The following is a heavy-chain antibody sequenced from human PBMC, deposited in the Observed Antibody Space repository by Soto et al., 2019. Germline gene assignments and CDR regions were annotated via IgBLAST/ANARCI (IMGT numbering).Heavy chain of an antibody. CDR1: GYTFTSYG. D-gene: IGHD2-2*01. J-gene: IGHJ5*02. Sequence: ASVKVSCKASGYTFTSYGISWARQAPGQGLEWMGWISAYNGNTNYAQKLQGRVTMTTDTSTSTAYMELRSLRSDDTAVYYCARALIVVVPAAPYNWFDPWGQGTLVTVSS. V-gene: IGHV1-18*04. CDR3: ARALIVVVPAAPYNWFDP. CDR2: ISAYNGNT.